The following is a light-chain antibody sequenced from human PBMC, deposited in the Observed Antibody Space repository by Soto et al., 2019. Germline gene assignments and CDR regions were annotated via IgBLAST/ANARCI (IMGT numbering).Light chain of an antibody. CDR3: QQRTDWSPLT. CDR2: DTS. Sequence: EIVLTQSPDTLSLSPGDAATLSCRASRTVTRNLAWYQQKPGQAPRLLIYDTSNRATGIPARFSGSGSGTDFTITISSLEPEDFAIYYCQQRTDWSPLTFGGGTKVEV. V-gene: IGKV3-11*01. CDR1: RTVTRN. J-gene: IGKJ4*01.